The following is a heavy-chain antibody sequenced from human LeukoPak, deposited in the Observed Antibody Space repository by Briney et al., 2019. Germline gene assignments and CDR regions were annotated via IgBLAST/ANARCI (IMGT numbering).Heavy chain of an antibody. V-gene: IGHV3-21*01. CDR1: GFTFSSYS. J-gene: IGHJ4*02. CDR3: AREYSSGWYYFDY. Sequence: GGSLRLSCAASGFTFSSYSMNWVRQAPGKGLEWVSSISSSGSYIYYADSVKGRFTISRDNAKNSLYLQMNSLRAEDTAVYYCAREYSSGWYYFDYWGQVTLVTVSS. CDR2: ISSSGSYI. D-gene: IGHD6-19*01.